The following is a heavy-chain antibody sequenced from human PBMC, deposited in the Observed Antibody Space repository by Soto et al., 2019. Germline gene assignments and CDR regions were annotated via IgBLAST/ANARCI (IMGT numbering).Heavy chain of an antibody. J-gene: IGHJ4*02. D-gene: IGHD1-26*01. CDR1: GFTFSSYS. Sequence: EVQLVESGGGLVQPGGSLRLSCAASGFTFSSYSMNWVRQAPGKGLEWVSYISSSSSTIYYADSVKGRFTISRDNAKNSPYLQMNRLRDEDTAVYYCARDGGSLGYWGKGTLVTVSS. V-gene: IGHV3-48*02. CDR2: ISSSSSTI. CDR3: ARDGGSLGY.